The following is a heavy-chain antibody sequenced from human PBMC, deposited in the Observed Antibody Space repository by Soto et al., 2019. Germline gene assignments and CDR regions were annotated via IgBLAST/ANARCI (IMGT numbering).Heavy chain of an antibody. CDR1: GGSISSSSYY. Sequence: SETLSLTCTVSGGSISSSSYYWGWIRQPPGKGLEWIGSIYYSGSTYYNPSLKGRVTISVDTSKNQFSLKLSSVTAADTAVYYCARQATTGWADWMDVWGQGTTVTVSS. CDR3: ARQATTGWADWMDV. J-gene: IGHJ6*02. CDR2: IYYSGST. V-gene: IGHV4-39*01. D-gene: IGHD1-26*01.